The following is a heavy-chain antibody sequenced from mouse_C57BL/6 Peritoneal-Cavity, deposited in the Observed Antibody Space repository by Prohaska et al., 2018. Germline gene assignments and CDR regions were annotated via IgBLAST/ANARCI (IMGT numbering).Heavy chain of an antibody. Sequence: EVQLVESGGGLVKPGGSLKLSCAASGFTFSDYGMHWVRQAPEKGLECVAYISSGSSTIYYAETVKGRFTISRDNAKNTLFLQMTSLRSEDTAMYYCARDPAWFAYWGQGTLVTGSA. CDR1: GFTFSDYG. CDR2: ISSGSSTI. CDR3: ARDPAWFAY. J-gene: IGHJ3*01. V-gene: IGHV5-17*01.